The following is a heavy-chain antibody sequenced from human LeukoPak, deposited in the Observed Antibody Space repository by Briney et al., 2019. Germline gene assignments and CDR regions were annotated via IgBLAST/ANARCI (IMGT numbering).Heavy chain of an antibody. CDR2: IYSGGST. D-gene: IGHD6-13*01. CDR3: AKLSSSWYGTYYYYGMDV. Sequence: GGSLRLSCAASGFTVSSNYMSWVRQAPGKGLEWVSVIYSGGSTYYAGSVKGRFTISRDNSKNTLYLQMNSLRAEDTAVYYCAKLSSSWYGTYYYYGMDVWGQGTTVTVSS. J-gene: IGHJ6*02. V-gene: IGHV3-53*01. CDR1: GFTVSSNY.